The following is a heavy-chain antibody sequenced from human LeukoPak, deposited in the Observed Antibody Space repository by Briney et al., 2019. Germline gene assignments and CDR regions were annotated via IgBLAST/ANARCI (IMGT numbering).Heavy chain of an antibody. V-gene: IGHV4-59*13. CDR1: GGSISSYY. Sequence: SETLSLTCTVSGGSISSYYWSWIRQPPGKGLEWIGYIYYSGSTNYNPSLKSRVTISVDTSKNQFSLKLSSVTAADTAVYYCARDSLYCSGGSCSRNWFDPWGQGTLVIVSS. J-gene: IGHJ5*02. CDR2: IYYSGST. D-gene: IGHD2-15*01. CDR3: ARDSLYCSGGSCSRNWFDP.